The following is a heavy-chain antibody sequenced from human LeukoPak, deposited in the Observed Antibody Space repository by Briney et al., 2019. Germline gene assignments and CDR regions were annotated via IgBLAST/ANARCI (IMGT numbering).Heavy chain of an antibody. CDR3: ARHRDYYDNSGYYGFDY. Sequence: PSETLSLTCTVSGDSISSYSWSWIRQPPGKGLEWIGYIHYSARPNSTPSLTRPVTISVHTSKTQFSLKLSSVTAADTAVYYCARHRDYYDNSGYYGFDYWGQGTLVTVSS. J-gene: IGHJ4*02. CDR1: GDSISSYS. V-gene: IGHV4-59*08. D-gene: IGHD3-22*01. CDR2: IHYSARP.